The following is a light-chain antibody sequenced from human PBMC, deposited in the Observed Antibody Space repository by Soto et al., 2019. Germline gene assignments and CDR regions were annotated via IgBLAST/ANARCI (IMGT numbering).Light chain of an antibody. J-gene: IGKJ5*01. Sequence: IQLTQSPSSLSASVGDRVTITCRASQGISSYLAWYQQKPGEAPKLLVYAASTLQSGVPSRFSGNGSGTDFTLTISSLQPEDFATYYCQQLNSYPITFGQGTRLEMK. CDR2: AAS. CDR1: QGISSY. V-gene: IGKV1-9*01. CDR3: QQLNSYPIT.